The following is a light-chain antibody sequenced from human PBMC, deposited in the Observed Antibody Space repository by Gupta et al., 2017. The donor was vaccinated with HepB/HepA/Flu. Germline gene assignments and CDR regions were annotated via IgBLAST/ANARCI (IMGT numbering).Light chain of an antibody. CDR1: QTVLYSSSDKHY. Sequence: DIVMTQSPDSLAVSLGERATINCKSSQTVLYSSSDKHYLAWYQQKPGQPPKVLIYWASTRESGVPDRFSGSGSGTDFTLTIRSLQAEDVAVYYCQQYFSAPFTFGPGTKVDIK. J-gene: IGKJ3*01. V-gene: IGKV4-1*01. CDR3: QQYFSAPFT. CDR2: WAS.